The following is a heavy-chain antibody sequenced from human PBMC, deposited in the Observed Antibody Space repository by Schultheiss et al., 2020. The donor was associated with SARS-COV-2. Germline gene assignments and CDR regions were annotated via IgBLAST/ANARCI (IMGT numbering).Heavy chain of an antibody. D-gene: IGHD1-26*01. CDR1: GFTFSNAW. CDR3: ASNGASGDAFDI. V-gene: IGHV3-23*01. J-gene: IGHJ3*02. CDR2: ISGSGGST. Sequence: GGSLRLSCAASGFTFSNAWMSWVRQAPGKGLEWVSAISGSGGSTYYADSVKGRFSISRDNSKNSLHLQMNSLRAEDTALYYCASNGASGDAFDIWGQGTMVTVSS.